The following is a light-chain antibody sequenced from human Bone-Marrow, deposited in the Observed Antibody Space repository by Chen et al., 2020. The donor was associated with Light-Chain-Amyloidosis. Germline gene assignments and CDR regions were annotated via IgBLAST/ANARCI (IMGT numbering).Light chain of an antibody. V-gene: IGKV3-20*01. CDR2: GAS. Sequence: VLTPSPGTLSLSPGERATLSCRVSQSVSSTHLAWYQQKPGQAPRLLIYGASPRATGIPDRFSGTRSATGFTLTISRVEPEDFAIYYFQHYGDSLFTVGPGTKLVI. CDR3: QHYGDSLFT. J-gene: IGKJ3*01. CDR1: QSVSSTH.